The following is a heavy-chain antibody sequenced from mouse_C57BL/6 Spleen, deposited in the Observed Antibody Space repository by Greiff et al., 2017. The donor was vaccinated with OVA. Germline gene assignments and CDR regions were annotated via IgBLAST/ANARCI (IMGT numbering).Heavy chain of an antibody. Sequence: EVKLMESGGGLVQPGGSLKLSCAASGFTFSDYYMYWVRQTPEKRLEWVAYISNGGGSTYYPDTVKGRFTISRDNAKNTLYLQMSRLKSEDTAMYYCARRMNGYFDYWGQGTTLTVSS. CDR2: ISNGGGST. D-gene: IGHD1-1*02. CDR3: ARRMNGYFDY. CDR1: GFTFSDYY. V-gene: IGHV5-12*01. J-gene: IGHJ2*01.